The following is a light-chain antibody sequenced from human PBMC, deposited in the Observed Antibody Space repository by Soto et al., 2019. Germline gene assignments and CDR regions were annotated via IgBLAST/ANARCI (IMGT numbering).Light chain of an antibody. Sequence: IQMTQSPSSLSASVGDRVTITCRASQRITTYLNWYRQKPGEAPKLLLSTSGTLQRGVPSRFSGSGSGTYFTLTITALRPEDFATYFCQQTYSTPYTFGQGTKLEIK. V-gene: IGKV1-39*01. CDR2: TSG. CDR1: QRITTY. J-gene: IGKJ2*01. CDR3: QQTYSTPYT.